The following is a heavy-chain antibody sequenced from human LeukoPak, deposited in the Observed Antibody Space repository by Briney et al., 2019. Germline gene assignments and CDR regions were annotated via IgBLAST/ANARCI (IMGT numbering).Heavy chain of an antibody. CDR3: ARDLHPRYYLPDY. CDR1: AFAFSSNW. CDR2: IKEDGSET. D-gene: IGHD1-26*01. V-gene: IGHV3-7*04. J-gene: IGHJ4*02. Sequence: GGSLRLSCVASAFAFSSNWMSWVRQAPGKGLEWVASIKEDGSETYYVDSVKGRFTISRDNAKNSLYLQMNSLRAEDTAVYYCARDLHPRYYLPDYWGQGTLVPVPS.